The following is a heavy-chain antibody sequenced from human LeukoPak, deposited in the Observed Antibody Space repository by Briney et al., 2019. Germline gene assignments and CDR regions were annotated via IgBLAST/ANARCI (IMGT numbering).Heavy chain of an antibody. V-gene: IGHV1-69*13. CDR3: ARVVGHDYGDYYLDY. CDR1: GGTFSSYA. Sequence: ASVKVSCKASGGTFSSYAISWVRQAPGQGLEWMGGIIPIFGTANYAQKFQGRVTITADESTSTAYMELSSLRSEDTAVYYCARVVGHDYGDYYLDYWGQGTLVTVSS. J-gene: IGHJ4*02. CDR2: IIPIFGTA. D-gene: IGHD4-17*01.